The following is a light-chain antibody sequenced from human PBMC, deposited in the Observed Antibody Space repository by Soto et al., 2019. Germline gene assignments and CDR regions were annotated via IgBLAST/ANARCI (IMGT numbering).Light chain of an antibody. Sequence: EIVMTQSPATLSVSPGERATLSCRASQSVSRNLAWYQHRPGQAPRLLINGASTRATGIPGRFSGSGSGTEFTLTISSLQSEDIAVYFCLQYNNWPPETWTFGPGTKVEIK. CDR2: GAS. CDR3: LQYNNWPPETWT. CDR1: QSVSRN. J-gene: IGKJ1*01. V-gene: IGKV3-15*01.